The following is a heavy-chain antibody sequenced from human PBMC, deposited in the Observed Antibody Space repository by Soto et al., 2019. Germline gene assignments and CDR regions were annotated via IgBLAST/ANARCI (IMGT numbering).Heavy chain of an antibody. J-gene: IGHJ4*02. CDR1: GGTFSNYV. CDR2: IIPISGAA. CDR3: ARDMTRTVVPYFDF. D-gene: IGHD1-7*01. V-gene: IGHV1-69*06. Sequence: SVKVSCKASGGTFSNYVVNWVRQAPGQGLEWMGRIIPISGAANYAQKFQGRVRITADKSTSTSYMELSSLRSEDTAVYYCARDMTRTVVPYFDFWGQGILINVSA.